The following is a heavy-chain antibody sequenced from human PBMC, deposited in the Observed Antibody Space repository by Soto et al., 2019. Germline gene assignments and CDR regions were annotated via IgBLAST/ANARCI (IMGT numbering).Heavy chain of an antibody. J-gene: IGHJ4*02. V-gene: IGHV1-69*13. CDR3: ARQFHYDSSGYYYAY. Sequence: SGNVSCKSSGGTFSRNTISWVRQAPGQGLECMGGIIPIFGTANYAQKFQGRVTITADESTSTAYMELSRLRSEDTAVYYCARQFHYDSSGYYYAYWGQGTLVTVSS. CDR2: IIPIFGTA. D-gene: IGHD3-22*01. CDR1: GGTFSRNT.